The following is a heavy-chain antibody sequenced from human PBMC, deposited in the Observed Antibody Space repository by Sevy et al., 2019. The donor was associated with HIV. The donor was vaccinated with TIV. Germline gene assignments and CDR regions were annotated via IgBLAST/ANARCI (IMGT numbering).Heavy chain of an antibody. D-gene: IGHD2-2*01. CDR2: MKPSSGKT. J-gene: IGHJ6*02. V-gene: IGHV1-8*01. Sequence: ASVKVSCKASGDSHTTYDINWVRQAAGPGLEWMGWMKPSSGKTGYAQKFQGRVTMAWDTSNSTAYLGMSGLRSEDTAVYFWARELGEHKGMVVRPASFYFYYPLDVWGQGTTVTVSS. CDR1: GDSHTTYD. CDR3: ARELGEHKGMVVRPASFYFYYPLDV.